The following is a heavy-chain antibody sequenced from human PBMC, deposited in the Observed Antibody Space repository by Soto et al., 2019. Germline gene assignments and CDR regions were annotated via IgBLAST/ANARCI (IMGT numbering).Heavy chain of an antibody. D-gene: IGHD3-3*01. CDR1: GFTFSSYW. Sequence: GGSLRLSCAASGFTFSSYWMSWVRQAPGKGLEWVANIKQDGSEKYYVDSVKGRFTISRDNAKNSLYLQMNSLRAEDTAVYYCARETGAITIFGVVIIDYYYYYGMDVWGQGTTVTVSS. CDR3: ARETGAITIFGVVIIDYYYYYGMDV. V-gene: IGHV3-7*05. J-gene: IGHJ6*02. CDR2: IKQDGSEK.